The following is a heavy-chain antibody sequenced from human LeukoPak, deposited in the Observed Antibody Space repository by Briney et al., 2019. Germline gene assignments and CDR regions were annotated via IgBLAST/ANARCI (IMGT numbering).Heavy chain of an antibody. CDR1: GFTFDDYA. D-gene: IGHD5-12*01. Sequence: GGSLRLSCAASGFTFDDYAMDWVRQAPGKGLEWVSGSRWKSGRIGYADSVKSRFTISQDNAPTSLSLQMTSLSAEDTPLYYCAKDQQVARLGGAAFDIWGHGTMVTVSS. CDR2: SRWKSGRI. CDR3: AKDQQVARLGGAAFDI. J-gene: IGHJ3*02. V-gene: IGHV3-9*01.